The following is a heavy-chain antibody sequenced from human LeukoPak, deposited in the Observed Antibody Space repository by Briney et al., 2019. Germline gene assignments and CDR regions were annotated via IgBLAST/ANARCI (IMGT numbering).Heavy chain of an antibody. J-gene: IGHJ4*02. CDR1: GYTFTSYA. CDR3: ARPPWYCSGGSCPSDY. Sequence: GASVKVSCKASGYTFTSYAMHWVRQAPGQRLEWMGWINAGNGNTKYSQKFQGRVTITRDTSASTAYMELSSLRSEDTAVYYCARPPWYCSGGSCPSDYWGQGTLVTVSS. CDR2: INAGNGNT. D-gene: IGHD2-15*01. V-gene: IGHV1-3*01.